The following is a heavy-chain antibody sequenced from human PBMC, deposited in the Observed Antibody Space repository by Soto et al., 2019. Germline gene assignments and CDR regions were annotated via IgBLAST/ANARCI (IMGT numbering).Heavy chain of an antibody. J-gene: IGHJ3*01. D-gene: IGHD1-1*01. CDR3: ARFAATSGINAFDV. CDR1: GYTFTNYW. V-gene: IGHV5-51*01. Sequence: GESLKISCQGSGYTFTNYWIVWVRQLPGKGLEWMGIIYPRDSHTTYSPSFQGQVTISDDKSLNSAFLQWSSLKASDTATYYCARFAATSGINAFDVWGPGTMVTVSS. CDR2: IYPRDSHT.